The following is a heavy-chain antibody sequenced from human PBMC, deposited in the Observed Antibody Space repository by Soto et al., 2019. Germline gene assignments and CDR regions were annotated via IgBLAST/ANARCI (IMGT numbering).Heavy chain of an antibody. V-gene: IGHV4-39*01. Sequence: SETLSLTCTVSGGSISSSSYYWGWIRQPPGKGLEWIGSIYYSGSTYYNPSLKSRVTISVDTSKNQFSLKLSSVTAADTAVYYCAIHEDPYSSSWPYFDYWGQGTLVTVSS. J-gene: IGHJ4*02. CDR3: AIHEDPYSSSWPYFDY. D-gene: IGHD6-13*01. CDR1: GGSISSSSYY. CDR2: IYYSGST.